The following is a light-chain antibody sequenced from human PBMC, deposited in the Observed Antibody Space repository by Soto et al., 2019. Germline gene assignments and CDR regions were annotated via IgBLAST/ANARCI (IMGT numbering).Light chain of an antibody. J-gene: IGKJ2*01. CDR1: QSVSTRY. CDR3: HHFGSSPLAFT. CDR2: GAS. V-gene: IGKV3-20*01. Sequence: ESMLTQSPGTLSLSPGERATLSCRASQSVSTRYLAWYQQKPGQAPRLLIYGASIRAAGIPDRFSGSGSGTDFTLTISRLEPEDFAVYYCHHFGSSPLAFTFGQGTKLEI.